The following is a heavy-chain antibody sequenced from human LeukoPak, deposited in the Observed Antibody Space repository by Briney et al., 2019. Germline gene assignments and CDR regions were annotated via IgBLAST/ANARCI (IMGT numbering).Heavy chain of an antibody. CDR3: AAHPRGYCSSTSCELDY. CDR2: ISGSGGST. J-gene: IGHJ4*02. Sequence: GSLRLSCAASGFTFSSYAMSWVRQAPGKGPEWVSAISGSGGSTYYADSVKGRFTISRDNSKNTLYLQMNSLRAEDTAVYYCAAHPRGYCSSTSCELDYWGQGTLVTVSS. V-gene: IGHV3-23*01. CDR1: GFTFSSYA. D-gene: IGHD2-2*01.